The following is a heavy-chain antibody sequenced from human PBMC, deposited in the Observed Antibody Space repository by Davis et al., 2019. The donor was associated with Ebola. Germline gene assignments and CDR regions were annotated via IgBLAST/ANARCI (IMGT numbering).Heavy chain of an antibody. J-gene: IGHJ4*02. CDR1: GFTFSSYS. Sequence: PGGSLRLSCAASGFTFSSYSMNWVRQAPGKGLEWVSYISASTNTIYYADSVKGRFTISRDNTKNSLYLQMDSLRVEDTAVYYCARDRSGYYGSAYYFDHWGQGTQVTVSS. D-gene: IGHD3-10*01. CDR3: ARDRSGYYGSAYYFDH. CDR2: ISASTNTI. V-gene: IGHV3-48*04.